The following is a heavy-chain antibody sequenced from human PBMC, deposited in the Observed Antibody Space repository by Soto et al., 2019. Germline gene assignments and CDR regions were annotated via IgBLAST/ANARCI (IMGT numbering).Heavy chain of an antibody. D-gene: IGHD6-19*01. CDR1: GFTFSSYA. V-gene: IGHV3-23*01. CDR3: AREDQWLAESPGDVFDI. Sequence: EVQLLESGGGLEQPGGSLRLSCAASGFTFSSYAMSWVRQAPGKGLEWVSTISGSGGNAYYADSVKGRFSISRDNSKNTLRLQMNSLRADDTAVYYCAREDQWLAESPGDVFDIWGQGTMVTVSS. J-gene: IGHJ3*02. CDR2: ISGSGGNA.